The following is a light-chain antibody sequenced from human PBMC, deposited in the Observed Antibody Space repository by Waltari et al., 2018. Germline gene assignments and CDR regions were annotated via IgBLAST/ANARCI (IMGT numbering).Light chain of an antibody. CDR1: SSAVGDF. Sequence: QSALTQPPSASGSPGQSVAISCTGTSSAVGDFVPWYQQHPGKAPKLMISEVTKRPSGVPDRFSGSKSGSTASLTVSGLQAEDEADYYCSSYAGNNNLVFGGGTKLTVL. CDR2: EVT. J-gene: IGLJ2*01. CDR3: SSYAGNNNLV. V-gene: IGLV2-8*01.